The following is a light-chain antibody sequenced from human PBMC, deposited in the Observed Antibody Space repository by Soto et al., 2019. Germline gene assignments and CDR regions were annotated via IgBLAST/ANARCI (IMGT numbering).Light chain of an antibody. CDR2: KAS. CDR3: QQYTRYWT. V-gene: IGKV1-5*03. CDR1: QSISTW. J-gene: IGKJ1*01. Sequence: DIRMTQSPSTLSASVGDRVTIRCRASQSISTWLAWYQQKPGKAPRLLIYKASTLESGVPSRFSGSGSGTEFTLTISSLQPDDFATDDCQQYTRYWTFGQGTKVEI.